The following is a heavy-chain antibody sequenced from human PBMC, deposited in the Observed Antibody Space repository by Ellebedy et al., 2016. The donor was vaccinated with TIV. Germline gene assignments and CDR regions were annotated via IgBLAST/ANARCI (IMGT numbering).Heavy chain of an antibody. D-gene: IGHD3-22*01. V-gene: IGHV1-18*04. Sequence: ASVKVSXKASRYTFTGYYMHWVRQAPGQGLEWMGWISAYNGNTNYAQKLQGRVTMTTDTSTSTAYMELRSLRSDDTAVYYCARIDSSGYAYWGQGTLVTVSS. J-gene: IGHJ4*02. CDR1: RYTFTGYY. CDR3: ARIDSSGYAY. CDR2: ISAYNGNT.